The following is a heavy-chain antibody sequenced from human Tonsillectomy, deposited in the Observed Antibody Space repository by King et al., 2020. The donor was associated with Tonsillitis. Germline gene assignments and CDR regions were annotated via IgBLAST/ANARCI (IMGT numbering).Heavy chain of an antibody. V-gene: IGHV3-30*18. CDR3: AKLYRRSSLDWFDP. CDR1: GFTFSTYG. J-gene: IGHJ5*02. D-gene: IGHD6-6*01. Sequence: VQLVESGGGVVQPGRSLRLSCAAYGFTFSTYGMHWVRQAPGKGLEWVAVISYDGNNKYYADSVKGRFTISRDNSKNTLYLQMNSLRAEDTAVYYCAKLYRRSSLDWFDPWGQGTLVTVSS. CDR2: ISYDGNNK.